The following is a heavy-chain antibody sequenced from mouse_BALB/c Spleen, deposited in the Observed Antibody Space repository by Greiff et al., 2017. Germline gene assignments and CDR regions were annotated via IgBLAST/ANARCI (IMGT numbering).Heavy chain of an antibody. CDR3: ARDIGYDDYFDY. J-gene: IGHJ2*01. CDR1: GFTFTDYY. Sequence: EVMLVESGGGLVQPGGSLRLSCATSGFTFTDYYMSWVRQPPGKALEWLGFIRNKANGYTTEYSASVKGRFTISRDNSQSILYLQMNTLRAEDSATYYCARDIGYDDYFDYWGQGTTLTVSS. V-gene: IGHV7-3*02. CDR2: IRNKANGYTT. D-gene: IGHD2-2*01.